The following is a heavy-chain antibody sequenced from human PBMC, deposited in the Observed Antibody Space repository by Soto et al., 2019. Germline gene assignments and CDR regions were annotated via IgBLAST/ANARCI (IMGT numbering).Heavy chain of an antibody. CDR1: GVTFSSYT. CDR2: IIPILGIA. J-gene: IGHJ6*03. V-gene: IGHV1-69*02. CDR3: AVRPSTDKEADSYYMDV. Sequence: QVQLVQSGAEVKKPGSSVKVSCKASGVTFSSYTISWVRQAPGQGLEWMGRIIPILGIANYAQKFQGRVTITADKSTSTAYMELSSLRSADTAVYYGAVRPSTDKEADSYYMDVWCKGTTVTVSS. D-gene: IGHD1-1*01.